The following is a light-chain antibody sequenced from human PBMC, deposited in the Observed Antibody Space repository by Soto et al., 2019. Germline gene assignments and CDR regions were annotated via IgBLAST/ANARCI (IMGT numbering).Light chain of an antibody. CDR1: SSDIVFYNY. V-gene: IGLV2-14*03. Sequence: QSALTQPASVSGSPGQSITISCTGTSSDIVFYNYVSWYQQYPGKAPNLLIYGVTNRPSGVSYRFSGSKSGSTASLTISGLRDEDEADYYCSPYSTSFFYVFGTGTKVTVL. CDR3: SPYSTSFFYV. J-gene: IGLJ1*01. CDR2: GVT.